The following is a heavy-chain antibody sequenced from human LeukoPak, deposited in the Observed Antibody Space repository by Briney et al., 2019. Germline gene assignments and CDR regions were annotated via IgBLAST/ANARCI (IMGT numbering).Heavy chain of an antibody. D-gene: IGHD3-22*01. CDR3: AREGDYYDSSGYRLDAFDI. J-gene: IGHJ3*02. Sequence: GRSLTPSRAPAGFTFSSYSMNWVRQAPGKGLEWVSSIISSSSYIYYADSVKGRLTISRDNAKNSLYLQMNSLRAEDTAVYYCAREGDYYDSSGYRLDAFDIWGQGTMVTVSS. CDR1: GFTFSSYS. CDR2: IISSSSYI. V-gene: IGHV3-21*01.